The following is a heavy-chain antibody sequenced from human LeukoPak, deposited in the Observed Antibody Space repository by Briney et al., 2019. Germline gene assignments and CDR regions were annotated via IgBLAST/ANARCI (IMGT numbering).Heavy chain of an antibody. J-gene: IGHJ4*02. CDR2: IYHSGST. CDR1: GGSIISTSFY. D-gene: IGHD3-22*01. V-gene: IGHV4-39*07. CDR3: ARESKSYDGSGYYHDY. Sequence: SETLSLTCTVSGGSIISTSFYWGWIRQPPGKGLAWLGSIYHSGSTYDNPSLKSRVTMSVDRSKNQFSLKLSSVTAADTAVYYCARESKSYDGSGYYHDYWGQGTLVAVSS.